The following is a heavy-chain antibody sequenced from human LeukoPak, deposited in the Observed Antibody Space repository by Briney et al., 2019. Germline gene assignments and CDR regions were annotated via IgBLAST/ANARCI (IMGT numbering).Heavy chain of an antibody. CDR3: AKDSYYYDSSGYYS. CDR1: GFTFSSYA. J-gene: IGHJ4*02. V-gene: IGHV3-23*01. Sequence: PGGSLRLSCAASGFTFSSYAMSWVRQAPGKGLEWVSAISGSGGSTYYADSVKGRFTISRDNSKNTLYLQMNSLRAEDTAVYYCAKDSYYYDSSGYYSWGQGTLVTVSS. CDR2: ISGSGGST. D-gene: IGHD3-22*01.